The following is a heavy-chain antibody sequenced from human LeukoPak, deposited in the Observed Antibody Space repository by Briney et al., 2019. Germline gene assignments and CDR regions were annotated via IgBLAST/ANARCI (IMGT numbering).Heavy chain of an antibody. CDR1: GFTFSSYS. J-gene: IGHJ6*04. D-gene: IGHD6-13*01. V-gene: IGHV3-21*01. CDR2: ISSSSSYI. CDR3: AREGIAAAGNYYYYGMHV. Sequence: AGGSLRLSCAASGFTFSSYSMNWVRQAPGKGLEWVSSISSSSSYIYYADSVKGRFTISRDNAKNSLYLQMNSLRAEDTAVYYCAREGIAAAGNYYYYGMHVWGKGTTVTVSS.